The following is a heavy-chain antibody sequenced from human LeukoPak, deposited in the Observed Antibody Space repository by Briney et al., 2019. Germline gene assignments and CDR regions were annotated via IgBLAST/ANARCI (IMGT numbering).Heavy chain of an antibody. Sequence: PSETLSLTCAVSGDSISSGGYSWSWIRQTPGKGLEWIGSIYYSGSTYYNPSLKSRVTISVDTSKNQFSLKLSSVTAADTAVYYCARGRLDVWGSHDTFDMWGQGTMVTVSS. V-gene: IGHV4-30-2*03. J-gene: IGHJ3*02. D-gene: IGHD3-16*01. CDR3: ARGRLDVWGSHDTFDM. CDR1: GDSISSGGYS. CDR2: IYYSGST.